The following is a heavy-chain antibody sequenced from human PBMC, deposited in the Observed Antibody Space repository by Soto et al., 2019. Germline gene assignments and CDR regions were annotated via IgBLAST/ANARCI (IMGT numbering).Heavy chain of an antibody. V-gene: IGHV4-4*02. CDR2: IYHSGST. D-gene: IGHD6-13*01. CDR1: GGSISSSNW. J-gene: IGHJ4*02. CDR3: ARRGRGYSSSWYEDY. Sequence: QVQLQESGPGLVKPSGTLSLTCAVSGGSISSSNWWSWVRQPPGKGLEWIGEIYHSGSTNYNPSLRSRVTISVDKSKNQVSLKLSSVTAADTAVYYCARRGRGYSSSWYEDYWGQGTLVTVSS.